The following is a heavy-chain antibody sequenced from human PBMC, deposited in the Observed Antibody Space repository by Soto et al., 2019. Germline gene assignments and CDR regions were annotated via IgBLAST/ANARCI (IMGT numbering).Heavy chain of an antibody. CDR2: ISAYNGNT. CDR1: GYTFTSYG. V-gene: IGHV1-18*01. J-gene: IGHJ4*02. D-gene: IGHD2-2*01. Sequence: GASVKVSCKASGYTFTSYGISWVRQAPGQGFEWMGWISAYNGNTNYAQKLQGRVTMTTDTSTSTAYMELRSLRSDDTAVYYCARDEDIVVVPAASSFGYWGQGTLVTVSS. CDR3: ARDEDIVVVPAASSFGY.